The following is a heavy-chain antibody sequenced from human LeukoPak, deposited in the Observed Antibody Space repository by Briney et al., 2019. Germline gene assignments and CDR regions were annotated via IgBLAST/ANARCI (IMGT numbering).Heavy chain of an antibody. CDR2: MHPNSGNT. V-gene: IGHV1-8*02. CDR1: GGTFSSYA. J-gene: IGHJ4*01. Sequence: GSSVKVSCKASGGTFSSYAISWVRQATGQGLEWMGWMHPNSGNTGYPQKFQGRVTMTRDTSISTAYMELSSLRSEDTGVYYCARVSFDTSGHKINFDYWGHGTPVTVSS. D-gene: IGHD3-22*01. CDR3: ARVSFDTSGHKINFDY.